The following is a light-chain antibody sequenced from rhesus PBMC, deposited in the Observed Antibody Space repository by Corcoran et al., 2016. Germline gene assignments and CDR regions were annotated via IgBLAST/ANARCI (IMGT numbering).Light chain of an antibody. CDR2: KAS. Sequence: DIQMTQSPSSLSASVGDTVTITCRASPSISNWLAWYQQKPWKAPKLVIYKASTLQTGVPSRFSGSGSGTDFTLTISSLQSEDFATYYCQHYGSREFTFGPGTKLDIK. V-gene: IGKV1-22*01. CDR1: PSISNW. CDR3: QHYGSREFT. J-gene: IGKJ3*01.